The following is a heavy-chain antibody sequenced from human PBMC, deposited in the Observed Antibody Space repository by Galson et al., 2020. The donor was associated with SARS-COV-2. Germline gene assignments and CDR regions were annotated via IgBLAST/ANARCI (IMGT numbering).Heavy chain of an antibody. V-gene: IGHV4-34*01. D-gene: IGHD3-16*01. CDR3: AGGSPVTTFYYSYDRDV. CDR1: GVHFSGYY. Sequence: SETLSPTCPPYGVHFSGYYWTWIRQPPGQGLDWEGAINQSGSTNYTPSLKSRVTISVDTSKNQFSLKLCSVTAADTAVYYSAGGSPVTTFYYSYDRDVWGQGTTVSVSS. CDR2: INQSGST. J-gene: IGHJ6*02.